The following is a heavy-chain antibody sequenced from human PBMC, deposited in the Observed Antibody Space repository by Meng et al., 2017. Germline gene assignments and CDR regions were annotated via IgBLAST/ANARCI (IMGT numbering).Heavy chain of an antibody. CDR1: GYTFTGYY. CDR2: INPNSGGT. CDR3: AKTYSNSWCYFDY. V-gene: IGHV1-2*06. J-gene: IGHJ4*02. Sequence: ASVKVSCKASGYTFTGYYMHWVRQAPGQGLEWMGRINPNSGGTNYAQKFQDRVTMTRDTFISTAYLERSRLSSDDTAVYSCAKTYSNSWCYFDYWGQGTLVTVSS. D-gene: IGHD6-13*01.